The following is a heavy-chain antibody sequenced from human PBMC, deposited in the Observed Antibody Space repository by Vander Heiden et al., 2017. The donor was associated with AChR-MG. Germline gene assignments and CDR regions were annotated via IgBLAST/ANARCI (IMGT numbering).Heavy chain of an antibody. J-gene: IGHJ5*02. V-gene: IGHV3-23*01. CDR3: AKGPYRSGWYWFDP. CDR1: GVTFSSYG. CDR2: ISGSGGST. D-gene: IGHD6-19*01. Sequence: EVHLLESGGGLVQPGGSLRLSSAASGVTFSSYGMSWVREAPGKGLEWVSAISGSGGSTYYAESVKRRFTITREKSKNTLYLQRNSLRAEDTAVDYCAKGPYRSGWYWFDPWGQGTLVTVSS.